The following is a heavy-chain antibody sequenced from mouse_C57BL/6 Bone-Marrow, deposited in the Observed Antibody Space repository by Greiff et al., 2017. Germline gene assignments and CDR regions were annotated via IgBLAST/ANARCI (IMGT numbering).Heavy chain of an antibody. CDR2: IGPGSGST. CDR1: GYTFTDYY. Sequence: QFQLQQSGAELVKPGASVKISCKASGYTFTDYYITWVQQRPGQGLEWIGKIGPGSGSTYYNEQFKGKATLTADKSSSTAYMQLSSLTSEDSAVYFCAGWAWFAYWGQGTLVTVSA. J-gene: IGHJ3*01. CDR3: AGWAWFAY. V-gene: IGHV1-77*01.